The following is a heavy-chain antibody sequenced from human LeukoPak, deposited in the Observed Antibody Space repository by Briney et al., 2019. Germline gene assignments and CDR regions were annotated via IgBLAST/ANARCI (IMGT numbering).Heavy chain of an antibody. J-gene: IGHJ3*01. CDR3: TKGPFSGTYRDSFDV. D-gene: IGHD1-26*01. Sequence: GGSLGLSCAASGFTFNSYSMSWVRQAPGKGLEYVSAISSSGDATFYADTVKGRFTLSRDNSKNTLFLQIDSLRAEDTALYFCTKGPFSGTYRDSFDVWGQGTMVIVSS. CDR2: ISSSGDAT. CDR1: GFTFNSYS. V-gene: IGHV3-23*01.